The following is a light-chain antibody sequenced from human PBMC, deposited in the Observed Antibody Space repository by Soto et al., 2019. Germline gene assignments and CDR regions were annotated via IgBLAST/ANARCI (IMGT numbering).Light chain of an antibody. CDR1: TGVVTSGHY. V-gene: IGLV7-46*01. J-gene: IGLJ7*01. CDR2: DTS. Sequence: QAVVTQEPSLTVSPGGTVTLTCGSSTGVVTSGHYPYWFQQSPGQAPTTLIYDTSNKRSWTPARFSGSLLGGKAALTLSGAQHEDEDEYYCLLYYSDASVFGGGTQLTVL. CDR3: LLYYSDASV.